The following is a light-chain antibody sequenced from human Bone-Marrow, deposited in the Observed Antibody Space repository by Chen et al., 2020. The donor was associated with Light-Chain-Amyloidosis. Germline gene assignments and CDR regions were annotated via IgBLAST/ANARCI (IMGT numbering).Light chain of an antibody. CDR2: EVT. J-gene: IGLJ1*01. V-gene: IGLV2-14*01. CDR3: SSYTITNTLV. CDR1: SSDVGGDNH. Sequence: QSALTQPASVSGSPGQSITLSCTRTSSDVGGDNHVSWYQQHPDKAPKLMNYEVTNRPSWVPDRCSGSKSDNTASLTISGLQTEDEADYVCSSYTITNTLVFGSGTRVTVL.